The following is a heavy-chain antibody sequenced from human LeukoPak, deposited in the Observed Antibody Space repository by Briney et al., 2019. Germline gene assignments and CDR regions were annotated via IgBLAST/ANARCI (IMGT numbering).Heavy chain of an antibody. Sequence: GESLKISCKGSGYSFTSYWIGWVRQMPGKGLEWMGTIYPCDSDTRYSPSFQGQVTTSPDKSISHAYLQWSRLKASETDMYYCARGSDYCSGGSCYFDYWGQGTLVTVSS. D-gene: IGHD2-15*01. CDR3: ARGSDYCSGGSCYFDY. CDR1: GYSFTSYW. J-gene: IGHJ4*02. CDR2: IYPCDSDT. V-gene: IGHV5-51*01.